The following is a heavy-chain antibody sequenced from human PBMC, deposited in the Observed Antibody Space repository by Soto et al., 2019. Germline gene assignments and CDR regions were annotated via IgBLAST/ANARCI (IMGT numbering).Heavy chain of an antibody. CDR3: ASDAREKWGIDY. CDR1: GGSFSNYN. J-gene: IGHJ4*02. D-gene: IGHD1-26*01. V-gene: IGHV1-69*08. CDR2: IIPILGRV. Sequence: QVQLVQSGAEVKKPGSSVKVSCKASGGSFSNYNINWVRQAPGQGFEWVGSIIPILGRVTYAQRFLGRVAIDADASSGTVYMEMATLRSDDTAFYYCASDAREKWGIDYWGQGTLVTVSS.